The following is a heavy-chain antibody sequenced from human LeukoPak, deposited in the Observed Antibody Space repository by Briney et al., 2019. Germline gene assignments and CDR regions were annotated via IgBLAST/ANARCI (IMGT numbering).Heavy chain of an antibody. CDR3: ARTDTSVSFDY. D-gene: IGHD2-2*01. J-gene: IGHJ4*02. CDR2: IYYSGST. V-gene: IGHV4-31*03. Sequence: SETLSLTCSFSGGSISSDGYYWSWIRQRPGKGLEWIGYIYYSGSTYYNPSLKSRVTMSVDTSKNQFSLKLSSVTAADTAVYYCARTDTSVSFDYWGQGTLVTVSS. CDR1: GGSISSDGYY.